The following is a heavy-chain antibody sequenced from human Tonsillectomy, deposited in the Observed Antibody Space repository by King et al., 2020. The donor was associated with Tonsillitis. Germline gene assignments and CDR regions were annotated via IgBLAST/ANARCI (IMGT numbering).Heavy chain of an antibody. CDR1: GYSFTSYW. V-gene: IGHV5-51*01. Sequence: QLVQSGAEVKKPGESLKISCKGSGYSFTSYWIGWVRQMPGKGLEWRGIIYPGDSATRYIPSFQGQVTFSADKSIRTAYLQWSSLKASDTAMYYCARPAGYCSSTSAGCYFEYWGQGTLVTVSS. J-gene: IGHJ4*02. CDR3: ARPAGYCSSTSAGCYFEY. D-gene: IGHD2-2*01. CDR2: IYPGDSAT.